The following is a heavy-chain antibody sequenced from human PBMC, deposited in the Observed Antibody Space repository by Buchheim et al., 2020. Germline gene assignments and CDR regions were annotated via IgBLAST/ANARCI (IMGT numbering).Heavy chain of an antibody. Sequence: EVPLVESGGGLVKPGGSLRLSCAASGFTFSSYSMNWVRQAPGKGLEWVSSISSSSSYIYYADSVKGRFTLSRDNAKNSLYLQMNSLRAEDTAVYYCARDLRGGYYYYGMDVWGQGTT. V-gene: IGHV3-21*01. CDR3: ARDLRGGYYYYGMDV. D-gene: IGHD3-10*01. CDR1: GFTFSSYS. J-gene: IGHJ6*02. CDR2: ISSSSSYI.